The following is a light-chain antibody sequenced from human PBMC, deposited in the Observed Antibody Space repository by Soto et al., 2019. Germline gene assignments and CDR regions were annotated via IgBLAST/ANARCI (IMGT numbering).Light chain of an antibody. V-gene: IGKV3-11*01. J-gene: IGKJ4*01. CDR2: DTS. CDR3: QQRSNWPLT. CDR1: QSVNTF. Sequence: EIVLTQAPATLSLSPGERATLSCRASQSVNTFLAWYQQKPGQSPRLLIYDTSFRATGIPTRFSGSGSGTGFSLTISSLEPEDFAIYYCQQRSNWPLTFGGGTKVEIK.